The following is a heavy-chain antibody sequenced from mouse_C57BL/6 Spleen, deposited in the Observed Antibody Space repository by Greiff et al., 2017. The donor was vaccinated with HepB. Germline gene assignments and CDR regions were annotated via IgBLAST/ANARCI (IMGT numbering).Heavy chain of an antibody. CDR2: IDPENGDT. CDR1: GFNIKDDY. CDR3: TLRLLPDFDY. D-gene: IGHD1-1*01. V-gene: IGHV14-4*01. J-gene: IGHJ2*01. Sequence: EVKLVESGAELVRPGASVKLSCTASGFNIKDDYMHWVKQRPEQGLEWIGWIDPENGDTEYASKFQGKATITADTSSNTAYLQLSSLTSEDTAVYYCTLRLLPDFDYWGQGTTLTVSS.